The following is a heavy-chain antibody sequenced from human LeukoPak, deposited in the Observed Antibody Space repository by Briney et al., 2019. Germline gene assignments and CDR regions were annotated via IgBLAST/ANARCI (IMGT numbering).Heavy chain of an antibody. V-gene: IGHV5-51*01. CDR1: GYSFTSYW. J-gene: IGHJ4*02. Sequence: GESLKISCKGSGYSFTSYWIGWVRQMPGKGLEWMGIIYPGDSDTRYSPSFQGQVTISADKSISTAYLQWSSLKASDTAMYYCARLYDSSGYYYAFDSWGQGTLVSVSS. CDR3: ARLYDSSGYYYAFDS. CDR2: IYPGDSDT. D-gene: IGHD3-22*01.